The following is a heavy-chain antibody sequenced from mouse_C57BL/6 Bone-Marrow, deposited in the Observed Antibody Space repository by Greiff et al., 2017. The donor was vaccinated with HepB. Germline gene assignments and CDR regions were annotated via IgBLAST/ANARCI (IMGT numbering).Heavy chain of an antibody. CDR2: ISNLAYSI. CDR3: ARKGDYYGSSYWYFDV. CDR1: GFTFSDYG. J-gene: IGHJ1*03. D-gene: IGHD1-1*01. Sequence: EVKVVESGGGLVQPGGFLKLSCAASGFTFSDYGMAWVRQAPRKGPEWVAFISNLAYSIYYADTVTGRFTISRENAKNTLYLEMSSLRSEDTAMYYCARKGDYYGSSYWYFDVWGTGTTVTVSS. V-gene: IGHV5-15*01.